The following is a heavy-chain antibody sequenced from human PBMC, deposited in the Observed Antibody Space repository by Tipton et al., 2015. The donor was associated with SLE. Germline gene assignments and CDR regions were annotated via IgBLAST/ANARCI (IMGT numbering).Heavy chain of an antibody. Sequence: TLSLTCTVSGDSISSGSHYWSWIRQPAGKGLEWIGRIYTSGSTNYNPSLKSRVTISVDTSKNQFSLKLSSVTAADTAGYYCARDPVAGRGIDYWGQGTLVTVSS. CDR2: IYTSGST. CDR3: ARDPVAGRGIDY. D-gene: IGHD6-19*01. V-gene: IGHV4-61*02. J-gene: IGHJ4*02. CDR1: GDSISSGSHY.